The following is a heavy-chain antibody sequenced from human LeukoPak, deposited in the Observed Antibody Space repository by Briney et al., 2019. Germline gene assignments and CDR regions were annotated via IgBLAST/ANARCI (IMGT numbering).Heavy chain of an antibody. V-gene: IGHV3-23*01. D-gene: IGHD3-9*01. Sequence: GGSLRLSWAALGFTFSYYAMGWVRQAPGKGLDWVSGISGSNNAYYTDSVKGRFTISRDNSKNTLYLQMNTLRAEDTAVYYCAKGVRYLDWWILDYWGQGTLVPVSS. CDR2: ISGSNNA. CDR3: AKGVRYLDWWILDY. J-gene: IGHJ4*02. CDR1: GFTFSYYA.